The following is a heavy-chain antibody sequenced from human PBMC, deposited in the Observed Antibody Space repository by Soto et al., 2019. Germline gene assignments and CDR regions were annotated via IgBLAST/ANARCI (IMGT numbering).Heavy chain of an antibody. V-gene: IGHV4-39*01. CDR3: ARHKSGSDALDP. D-gene: IGHD2-21*02. CDR2: MFYSGAT. J-gene: IGHJ5*02. CDR1: GGSISDIIYC. Sequence: SETLSLTCTVYGGSISDIIYCWGWIRQPPGKGLQWIGCMFYSGATYYNPSLKNRVTLSVDTSNNEFSLKLVSVTAPDTAVYYCARHKSGSDALDPWGQGTLVTVSS.